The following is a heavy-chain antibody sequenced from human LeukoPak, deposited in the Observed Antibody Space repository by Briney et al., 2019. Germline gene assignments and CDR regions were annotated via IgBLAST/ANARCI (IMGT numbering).Heavy chain of an antibody. D-gene: IGHD2-2*01. Sequence: GASVKVSCKASGYTFTSYGISWVRQAPGQGLEWMGWISAYNGNTNYAQKLQGRVTMTTDTSTSTAYMELRSLRSDDTAVYYCARDRYHCSSTSCSYHDAFDIWGQGTMVTVSS. CDR1: GYTFTSYG. CDR2: ISAYNGNT. V-gene: IGHV1-18*01. J-gene: IGHJ3*02. CDR3: ARDRYHCSSTSCSYHDAFDI.